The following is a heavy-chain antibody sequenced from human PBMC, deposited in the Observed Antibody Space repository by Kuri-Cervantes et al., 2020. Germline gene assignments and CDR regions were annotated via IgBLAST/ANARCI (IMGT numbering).Heavy chain of an antibody. V-gene: IGHV1-69*05. J-gene: IGHJ4*02. D-gene: IGHD6-19*01. Sequence: SVKVSCKASGGTFSSYAISWVRQAPGQGLEWMGGIIPIFGTANYAQKLQGRVTITTDESTSTAYMELSSLRSEDTAVYFCARDLYPSIPVAGLWGQGTLVTVSS. CDR1: GGTFSSYA. CDR2: IIPIFGTA. CDR3: ARDLYPSIPVAGL.